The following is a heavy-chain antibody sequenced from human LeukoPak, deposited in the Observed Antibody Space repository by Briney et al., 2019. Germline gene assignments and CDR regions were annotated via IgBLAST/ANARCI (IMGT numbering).Heavy chain of an antibody. V-gene: IGHV1-46*01. J-gene: IGHJ4*02. Sequence: GASVKVSCKASGYTFTDYYLHWVRQAPGQGLEWMGIINASGGSTSYAQKFQGRVTMTRDTSTRTVYMELSSLRSEDTAVYYCARAGGIYFDYWGQGTLVTVSS. CDR2: INASGGST. CDR1: GYTFTDYY. D-gene: IGHD3-16*01. CDR3: ARAGGIYFDY.